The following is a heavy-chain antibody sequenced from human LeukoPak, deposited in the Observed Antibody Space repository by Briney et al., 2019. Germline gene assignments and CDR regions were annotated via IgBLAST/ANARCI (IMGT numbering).Heavy chain of an antibody. CDR1: GGTFSSYA. J-gene: IGHJ3*02. Sequence: SVKVSCKASGGTFSSYAISWVRQAPGQGLEWMGGIIPIFGTANYAQKFQGRVTITADESTSTAYMELSSLRSEDTAVYYCTTHLGGNAAFDIWGQGTMVTVSS. CDR2: IIPIFGTA. V-gene: IGHV1-69*13. CDR3: TTHLGGNAAFDI. D-gene: IGHD1-26*01.